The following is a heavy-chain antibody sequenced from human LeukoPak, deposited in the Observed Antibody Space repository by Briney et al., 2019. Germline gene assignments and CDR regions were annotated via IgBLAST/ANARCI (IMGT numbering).Heavy chain of an antibody. Sequence: SVKVSCKASGYTFTSYYMHWVRQAPGQGLEWMGGIIPIFGTANYAQKFQGRVTITTDESTSTAYMELSSLRSEDTAVYYCARGDYGDYNHAFDIWGQGTMVTVSS. CDR1: GYTFTSYY. J-gene: IGHJ3*02. CDR2: IIPIFGTA. CDR3: ARGDYGDYNHAFDI. D-gene: IGHD4-17*01. V-gene: IGHV1-69*05.